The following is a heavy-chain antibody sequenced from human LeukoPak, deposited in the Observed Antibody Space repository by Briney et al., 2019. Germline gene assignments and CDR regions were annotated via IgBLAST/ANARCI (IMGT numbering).Heavy chain of an antibody. CDR1: GFTFSSYW. J-gene: IGHJ4*03. Sequence: PGGSLRLSCAASGFTFSSYWMSWVRQAPGKGLEWVANIKQDGSEKYYVDSVKGRFTISRDNAKNSLFLQMNSLRADDTAVYYCARDSSSSNFDYWGQGTAVTVSS. V-gene: IGHV3-7*01. CDR3: ARDSSSSNFDY. D-gene: IGHD6-6*01. CDR2: IKQDGSEK.